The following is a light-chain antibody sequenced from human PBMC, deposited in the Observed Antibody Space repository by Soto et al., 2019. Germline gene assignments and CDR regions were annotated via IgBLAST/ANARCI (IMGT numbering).Light chain of an antibody. CDR2: DVS. CDR1: SSDVGGYKY. CDR3: TSYAGGNNV. J-gene: IGLJ1*01. V-gene: IGLV2-14*03. Sequence: QSALTQPASVSGSPGQSITISCTGTSSDVGGYKYVSWYQQHPGKAPKLMIYDVSNRPSGVSNRFSGSKSGNTASLTVSGLQAEDEADYYCTSYAGGNNVFGTGTKLTVL.